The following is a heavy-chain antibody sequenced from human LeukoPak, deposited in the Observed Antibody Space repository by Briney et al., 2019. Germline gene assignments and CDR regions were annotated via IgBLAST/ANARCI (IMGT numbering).Heavy chain of an antibody. CDR2: ISYDGSNK. CDR3: AKDLYPYCSSTSCYVVGSAEYFQH. D-gene: IGHD2-2*01. CDR1: GFTFSSYG. J-gene: IGHJ1*01. Sequence: PGRSLRLSCAASGFTFSSYGMHWVRQAPGKGLEWVAVISYDGSNKYYADSVKGRFTISRDNSKNTLYLQMNSLRAEDTAVYYCAKDLYPYCSSTSCYVVGSAEYFQHWGQGTLVTASS. V-gene: IGHV3-30*18.